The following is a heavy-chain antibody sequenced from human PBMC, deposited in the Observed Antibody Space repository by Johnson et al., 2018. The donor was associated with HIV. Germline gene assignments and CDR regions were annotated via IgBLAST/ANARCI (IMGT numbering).Heavy chain of an antibody. V-gene: IGHV3-66*01. J-gene: IGHJ3*02. Sequence: VRLVESGGGLVQPWGSLRLSCAASGFTVSSNYMSWVRQAPGKGLEWVSVIYSGGSTYYADSVKGRFTISRDNSKNTLYLQMNSLRVEDTAVYHCVKDVGNYWPDAFDIWGQGTMVTVSS. CDR3: VKDVGNYWPDAFDI. D-gene: IGHD3-22*01. CDR1: GFTVSSNY. CDR2: IYSGGST.